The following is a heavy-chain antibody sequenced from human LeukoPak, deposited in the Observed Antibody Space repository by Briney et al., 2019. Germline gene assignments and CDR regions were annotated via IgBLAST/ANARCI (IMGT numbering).Heavy chain of an antibody. Sequence: SETLSLTCTVSGGSISSSSYYWGWIRQPPGKGLEWIGSIYYSGSTYYNPSLKSRVTISVDTSKNQFSLKLSSVTAADTAVYYCARRIAARQNYFDYWGQGTLVTVSP. CDR3: ARRIAARQNYFDY. D-gene: IGHD6-6*01. CDR2: IYYSGST. V-gene: IGHV4-39*01. J-gene: IGHJ4*02. CDR1: GGSISSSSYY.